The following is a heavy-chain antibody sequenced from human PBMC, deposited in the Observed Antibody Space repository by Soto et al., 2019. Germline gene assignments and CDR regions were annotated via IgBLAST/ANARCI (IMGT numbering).Heavy chain of an antibody. CDR2: IYYSGST. Sequence: SETLSLTCTVSGGSISSSSYYWGWIRQPPGKGLEWIGSIYYSGSTYYNPSLKSRVTISVDTSKNQFSLKLSSVTVADTAVYYCARLDSGSYENFDYWGQGTLVIVSS. V-gene: IGHV4-39*01. J-gene: IGHJ4*02. CDR1: GGSISSSSYY. CDR3: ARLDSGSYENFDY. D-gene: IGHD3-10*01.